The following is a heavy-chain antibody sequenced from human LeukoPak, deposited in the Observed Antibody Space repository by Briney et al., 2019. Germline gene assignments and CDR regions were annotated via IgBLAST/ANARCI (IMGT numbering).Heavy chain of an antibody. CDR2: INPNSGGT. CDR3: ARPSRDSNTWTFDY. Sequence: GASVKVSCKASGYTFTDYYMHWVRQAPGQGLEWMGCINPNSGGTKYAKKFQGRVTMTRDTSVTTASMELSRLRSDDTAVYYCARPSRDSNTWTFDYWGQGTLVTVSS. CDR1: GYTFTDYY. D-gene: IGHD6-13*01. V-gene: IGHV1-2*02. J-gene: IGHJ4*02.